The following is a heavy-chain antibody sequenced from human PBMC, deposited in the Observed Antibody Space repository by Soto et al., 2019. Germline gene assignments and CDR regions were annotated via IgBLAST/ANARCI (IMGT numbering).Heavy chain of an antibody. Sequence: SETLFLTCTASGGSISSSSYYWGWTRQPPGKGLEWIGSVYYSGSTYYNPSLKSRVTISVDTSKNQFSLQLSSVTAADTALYYCARHTYGNNRYYFDLWGQGSLVTVSS. CDR2: VYYSGST. CDR3: ARHTYGNNRYYFDL. J-gene: IGHJ4*02. CDR1: GGSISSSSYY. V-gene: IGHV4-39*01. D-gene: IGHD4-17*01.